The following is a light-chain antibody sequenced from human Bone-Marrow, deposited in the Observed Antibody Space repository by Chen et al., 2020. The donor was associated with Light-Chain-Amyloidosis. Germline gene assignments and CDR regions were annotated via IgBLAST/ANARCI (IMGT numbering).Light chain of an antibody. V-gene: IGKV3D-20*01. Sequence: EILFTQSPATLSLSPGDRATLSCGASQTVSGNSFAWYQQKPGLAPRLIIYDASTRAAGITDRFSGSGSGTDFTLTISRLEPEDFAVYFCQQYHSSPWTFGLGTKVDIK. CDR3: QQYHSSPWT. CDR1: QTVSGNS. J-gene: IGKJ1*01. CDR2: DAS.